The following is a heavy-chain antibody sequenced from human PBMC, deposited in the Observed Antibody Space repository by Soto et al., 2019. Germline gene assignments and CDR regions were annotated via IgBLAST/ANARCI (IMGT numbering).Heavy chain of an antibody. CDR2: IKSKTDGGTT. CDR1: GFTFSNAW. D-gene: IGHD3-16*02. Sequence: GGSLRLSCAASGFTFSNAWMSWVRQAPGKGLEWVGRIKSKTDGGTTDYAAPVKGRFTISRDDSKNTLYLQMNSLKTEDTAVYYCTTPLMITFGGVIVSYFDYWGQGTLVTVSS. CDR3: TTPLMITFGGVIVSYFDY. V-gene: IGHV3-15*01. J-gene: IGHJ4*02.